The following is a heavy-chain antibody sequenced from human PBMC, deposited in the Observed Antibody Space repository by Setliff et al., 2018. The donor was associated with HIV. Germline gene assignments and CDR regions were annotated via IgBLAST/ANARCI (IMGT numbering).Heavy chain of an antibody. CDR3: ARAGYYSGWSGLDI. CDR2: IYTSGST. CDR1: GGSITGHY. D-gene: IGHD6-19*01. Sequence: SETLSLTCTVSGGSITGHYWSWIRQPAGKGLEWIGRIYTSGSTNYNPSLKSRVTISVDTSKNQFSLKLSSVGAADTAVYYCARAGYYSGWSGLDIWGQGTMVTVSS. J-gene: IGHJ3*02. V-gene: IGHV4-4*07.